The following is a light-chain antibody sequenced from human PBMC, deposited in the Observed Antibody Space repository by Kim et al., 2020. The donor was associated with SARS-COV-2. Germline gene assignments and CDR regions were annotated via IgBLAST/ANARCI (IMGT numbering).Light chain of an antibody. CDR1: RSNIGTNY. Sequence: GQRVTISCSGSRSNIGTNYVYWYQQLPGTAPKLLIYRNNQRPSGVPDRFSGSKSGTSASLAISGLRSEDGADYYCAAWDDSLSGLIFGGGTQLTVL. J-gene: IGLJ2*01. CDR3: AAWDDSLSGLI. V-gene: IGLV1-47*01. CDR2: RNN.